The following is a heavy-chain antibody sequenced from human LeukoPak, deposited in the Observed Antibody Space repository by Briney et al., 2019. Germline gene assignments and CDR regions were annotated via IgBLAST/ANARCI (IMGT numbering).Heavy chain of an antibody. CDR2: IDGGSTT. Sequence: GGSLRLSCAASGFTLSYYWMHWVRQAPGKGLVWVSRIDGGSTTNYAGSVKGRFTISRDNAKNTLYLEMSSLRPEDTAVYYCAAAKFYKTGPFDYWGQGTLVTVSS. D-gene: IGHD3-10*01. CDR1: GFTLSYYW. CDR3: AAAKFYKTGPFDY. J-gene: IGHJ4*02. V-gene: IGHV3-74*01.